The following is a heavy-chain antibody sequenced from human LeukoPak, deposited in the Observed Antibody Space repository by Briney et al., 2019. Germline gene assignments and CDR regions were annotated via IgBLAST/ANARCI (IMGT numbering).Heavy chain of an antibody. V-gene: IGHV3-33*06. CDR1: GFTFSSYG. J-gene: IGHJ5*02. Sequence: GGSLRLSCAASGFTFSSYGMHWVRQAPGKGLEWVAVIWYDGSNKYYADSVKGRFTISRDNSKNTLYLQMNSLRAEDTAVYYCAKAYKWLVPASWGQGTLVTVSS. CDR3: AKAYKWLVPAS. D-gene: IGHD6-19*01. CDR2: IWYDGSNK.